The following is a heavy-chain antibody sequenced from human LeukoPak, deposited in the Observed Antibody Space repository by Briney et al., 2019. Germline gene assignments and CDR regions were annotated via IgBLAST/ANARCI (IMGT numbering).Heavy chain of an antibody. V-gene: IGHV4-59*12. D-gene: IGHD5-18*01. CDR3: ARLRVRGYGYGPWEGPTWLDY. J-gene: IGHJ4*02. CDR2: IYYSGST. CDR1: GGSISSYY. Sequence: SETLSLTCTVSGGSISSYYWSWIRQPPGKGLEWIGYIYYSGSTNYNPSLKSRVTISVDTSENQFSLKLSSVTAADTAVYYCARLRVRGYGYGPWEGPTWLDYWGQGTLVTVSS.